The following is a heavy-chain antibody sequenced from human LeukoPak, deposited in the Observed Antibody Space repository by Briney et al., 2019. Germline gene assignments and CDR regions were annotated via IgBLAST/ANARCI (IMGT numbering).Heavy chain of an antibody. J-gene: IGHJ4*02. CDR2: TSVRSNYR. D-gene: IGHD3-22*01. Sequence: GGPLTLSCAASGYTFSDFSVNWVRQAPGKGLEWVSSTSVRSNYRYYADSVRGRFTISRDDARDSLFLQMNSLRAEDTAVYFCVRLRRNNDRSGYYYYYDYWGQGTLVTVSS. CDR1: GYTFSDFS. V-gene: IGHV3-21*01. CDR3: VRLRRNNDRSGYYYYYDY.